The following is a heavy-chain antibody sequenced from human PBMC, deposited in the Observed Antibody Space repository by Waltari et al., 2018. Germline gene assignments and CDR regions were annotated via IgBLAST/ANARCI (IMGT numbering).Heavy chain of an antibody. D-gene: IGHD3-22*01. CDR3: ARTREVVMGLFDY. Sequence: QVQLQQWGAGLLKHSETLSLTCAAYGGSFSGSYWSWDRQPPGKGLEWIGEINHSGSTNYNPSLKSRVTISVDTSKNQFSLKLSSVTAADTAVYYCARTREVVMGLFDYWGQGTLVTVSS. V-gene: IGHV4-34*01. J-gene: IGHJ4*02. CDR2: INHSGST. CDR1: GGSFSGSY.